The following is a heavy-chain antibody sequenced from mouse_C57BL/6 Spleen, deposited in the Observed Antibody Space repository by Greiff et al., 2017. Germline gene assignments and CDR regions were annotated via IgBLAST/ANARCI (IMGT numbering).Heavy chain of an antibody. CDR3: ARDYGEDYYYAMDY. CDR2: IYPGDGDT. Sequence: QVHVKQSGAELVKPGASVKISCKASGYAFSSYWMNWVKQRPGKGLEWIGQIYPGDGDTNYNGKFKGKATLTADKSSSTAYMQLSSLTSEDSAVYFCARDYGEDYYYAMDYWGQGTSVTVSS. J-gene: IGHJ4*01. V-gene: IGHV1-80*01. CDR1: GYAFSSYW. D-gene: IGHD2-4*01.